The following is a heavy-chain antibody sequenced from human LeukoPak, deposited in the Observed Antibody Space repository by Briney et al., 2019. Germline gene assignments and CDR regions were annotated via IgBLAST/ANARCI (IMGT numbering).Heavy chain of an antibody. J-gene: IGHJ5*02. CDR3: ARGGIDIVTVPVSNWFDP. CDR2: SSPYNGKT. Sequence: ASVKVSCKASGYAFINYGITWVRQAPGQGLEWMGWSSPYNGKTNYAQKLQGRVTMTSDTSTNTAYMELRSLRSDDTAVYYCARGGIDIVTVPVSNWFDPWGQGTLVTVSS. V-gene: IGHV1-18*01. D-gene: IGHD2/OR15-2a*01. CDR1: GYAFINYG.